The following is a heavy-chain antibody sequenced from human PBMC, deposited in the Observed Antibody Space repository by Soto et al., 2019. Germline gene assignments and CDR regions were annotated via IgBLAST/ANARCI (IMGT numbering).Heavy chain of an antibody. CDR1: GGTFSSYA. J-gene: IGHJ4*02. V-gene: IGHV1-69*13. Sequence: SVKVSCKASGGTFSSYAISRVRQAPGQGLEWMGGIIPIFGTANYAQKFQGRVTITADESTSTAYMELSSLRSEDTAVYYCARVSCSSTSCYPFDYWGQGTLVTVSS. D-gene: IGHD2-2*01. CDR2: IIPIFGTA. CDR3: ARVSCSSTSCYPFDY.